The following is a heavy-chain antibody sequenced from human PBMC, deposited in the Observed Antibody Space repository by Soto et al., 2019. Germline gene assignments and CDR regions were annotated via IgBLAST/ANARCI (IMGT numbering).Heavy chain of an antibody. D-gene: IGHD3-22*01. Sequence: PSETLSLTCTVCGDTSTSYDCGWIRQAPGKGLEWIGHIHNSGTSTHNPSLNGRVTISIDMSKKQFSLKLTSLTSADTAVYYCARDFYDSVGYTWFDSSSQGTLVAVCS. CDR2: IHNSGTS. J-gene: IGHJ5*01. CDR1: GDTSTSYD. CDR3: ARDFYDSVGYTWFDS. V-gene: IGHV4-59*01.